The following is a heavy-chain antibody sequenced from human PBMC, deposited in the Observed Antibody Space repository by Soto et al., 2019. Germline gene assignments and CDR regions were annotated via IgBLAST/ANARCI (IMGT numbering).Heavy chain of an antibody. J-gene: IGHJ6*03. CDR1: GFTFSDYY. CDR3: ARVLFTDRDYYYYYMDV. CDR2: ISSSGSTI. Sequence: GGSLRLSCAASGFTFSDYYMSWIRQAPGKGLEWVSYISSSGSTIYYADSVKGRFTISRDSDKNSLYLQMNSLRAEDTAVYYCARVLFTDRDYYYYYMDVWGKGTTVTVSS. D-gene: IGHD3-10*01. V-gene: IGHV3-11*01.